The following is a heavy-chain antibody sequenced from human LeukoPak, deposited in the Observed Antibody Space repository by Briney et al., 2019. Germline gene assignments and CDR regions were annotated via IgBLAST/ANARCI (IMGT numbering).Heavy chain of an antibody. CDR3: AKDRGGRRLADHYFDY. D-gene: IGHD3-16*01. V-gene: IGHV3-43*01. J-gene: IGHJ4*02. CDR2: ISWDGGST. CDR1: GFTFDDYS. Sequence: GGSLRLSCAASGFTFDDYSMHWVRQAPGKGLEWVSLISWDGGSTYYADSVKGRFTISRDNSKNSLYLQMNSLRTEDTALYYCAKDRGGRRLADHYFDYWGQGTLVTVSS.